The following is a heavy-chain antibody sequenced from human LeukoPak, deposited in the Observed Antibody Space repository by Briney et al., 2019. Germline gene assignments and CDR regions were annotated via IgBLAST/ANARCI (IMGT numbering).Heavy chain of an antibody. CDR1: GFTFDDYG. CDR3: ARGEGYYFDY. D-gene: IGHD3-16*01. V-gene: IGHV3-20*04. Sequence: PTGGSLRLSCAASGFTFDDYGMSWVRQAPGKGLEWVSGINWNGGSTGYADSVKGRFTISRDNAKNSLYLQMNSLRAEDTALFYCARGEGYYFDYWGQGTLVTVSS. J-gene: IGHJ4*02. CDR2: INWNGGST.